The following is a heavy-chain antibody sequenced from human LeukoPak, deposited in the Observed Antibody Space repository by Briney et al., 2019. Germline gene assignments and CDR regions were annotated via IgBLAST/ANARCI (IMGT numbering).Heavy chain of an antibody. CDR3: ARDISGWYRDY. V-gene: IGHV3-7*03. CDR1: GFTFSTYE. J-gene: IGHJ4*02. CDR2: IKQDGSEK. D-gene: IGHD6-19*01. Sequence: PGGSLRLSCAASGFTFSTYEMNWVRQAPGKGLEWVANIKQDGSEKYYVDSVKGRFTISRDNAKNSLYLQMNSLRAEDTALYYCARDISGWYRDYWGQGTLVTVSS.